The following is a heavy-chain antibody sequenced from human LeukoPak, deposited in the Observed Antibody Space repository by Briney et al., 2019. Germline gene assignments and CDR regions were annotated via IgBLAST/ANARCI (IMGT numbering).Heavy chain of an antibody. CDR2: ISSSSSTI. J-gene: IGHJ4*02. D-gene: IGHD3-3*01. CDR3: ARAPNYDFWSGYFY. CDR1: GFAFSSYS. V-gene: IGHV3-48*01. Sequence: PGGSLRLSCAASGFAFSSYSMNWVRQAPGKGLEWVSYISSSSSTIYYADSVKGRFTISRDNAKNSLYLQMNSLRAEDTAVYYCARAPNYDFWSGYFYWGQGTLVTVSS.